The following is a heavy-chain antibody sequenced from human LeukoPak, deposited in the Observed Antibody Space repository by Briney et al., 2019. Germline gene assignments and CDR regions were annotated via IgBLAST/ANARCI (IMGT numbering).Heavy chain of an antibody. CDR1: GFTFSSYA. D-gene: IGHD1-26*01. CDR2: VSYGRNK. Sequence: GGSLRLSCAASGFTFSSYAMSWVRQAPGKGLEWVAYVSYGRNKQYGDSVKGRFTISRDNSKNMVYLQMNSLTAEDSAVHYCAKGVGLGGMDVWGQGTTVTVSS. V-gene: IGHV3-30*02. J-gene: IGHJ6*02. CDR3: AKGVGLGGMDV.